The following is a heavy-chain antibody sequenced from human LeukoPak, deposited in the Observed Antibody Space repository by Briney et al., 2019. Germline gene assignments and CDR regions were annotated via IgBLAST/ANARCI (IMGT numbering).Heavy chain of an antibody. Sequence: GGSLRLSCAASGFTFDDYAMHWVRQAPGKGLEWVSGISWNSGSIGYADSVKGRFTISRDNAKNSLYLQMNSLRAEDTAVYYCARGYGDYWGQGTLVTVSS. V-gene: IGHV3-9*01. CDR1: GFTFDDYA. D-gene: IGHD1-1*01. CDR2: ISWNSGSI. CDR3: ARGYGDY. J-gene: IGHJ4*02.